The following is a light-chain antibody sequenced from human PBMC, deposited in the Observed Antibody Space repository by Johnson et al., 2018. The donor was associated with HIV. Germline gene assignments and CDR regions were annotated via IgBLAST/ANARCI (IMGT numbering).Light chain of an antibody. J-gene: IGLJ1*01. CDR1: DSNIGNNY. CDR3: GTWDSSLNAFV. Sequence: QSVLTQPPSVSAAPGQKVTISCSGTDSNIGNNYVSWYQQFPGTAPKLLIYDNNKRPSGIPDRFSGSKSGTSATLGIAGLQTGDEADYYCGTWDSSLNAFVFGTGTKVTVL. V-gene: IGLV1-51*01. CDR2: DNN.